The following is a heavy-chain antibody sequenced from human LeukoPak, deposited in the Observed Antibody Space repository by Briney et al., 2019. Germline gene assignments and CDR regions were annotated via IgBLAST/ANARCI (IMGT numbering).Heavy chain of an antibody. CDR2: IVVGSGNT. D-gene: IGHD3-22*01. CDR3: AANGDSSGYYRGAWYFDL. CDR1: GFTFTSSA. J-gene: IGHJ2*01. V-gene: IGHV1-58*01. Sequence: SVKVSCKASGFTFTSSAVQWVRQARGQRLEWIGWIVVGSGNTNYAQKFQERVTITRDMSTSTAYMELSSLRSEDTAVYYCAANGDSSGYYRGAWYFDLWGRGTLVTVSS.